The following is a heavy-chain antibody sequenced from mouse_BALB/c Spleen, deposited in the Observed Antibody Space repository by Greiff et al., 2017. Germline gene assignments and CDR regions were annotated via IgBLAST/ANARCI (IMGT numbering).Heavy chain of an antibody. V-gene: IGHV3-8*02. D-gene: IGHD2-1*01. Sequence: DVKLQESGPSLVKPSQTLSLTCSVTGDSITSGYWNWIRKLPGNKLEYMGYISYSGSTYYNPSLKSRISITRDTSKNQYYLQLNSVTTEDTATYYCAVYYGNHGAFAYWGQGTLVTVSA. CDR2: ISYSGST. J-gene: IGHJ3*01. CDR3: AVYYGNHGAFAY. CDR1: GDSITSGY.